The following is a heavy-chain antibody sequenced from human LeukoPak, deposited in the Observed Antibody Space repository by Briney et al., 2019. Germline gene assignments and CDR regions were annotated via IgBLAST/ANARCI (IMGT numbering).Heavy chain of an antibody. V-gene: IGHV3-30*18. CDR1: GFTFSSYG. D-gene: IGHD3-22*01. Sequence: GGSLRLSCAASGFTFSSYGMPWVRQAPGKGLEWVAVISYDGSNKYYADSVKGRFTISRDNAKNSLYLQMNSLRAEDTALYYCAKSVFDYDSSGYPSMTYYFDYWGQGTLVTVSS. CDR2: ISYDGSNK. CDR3: AKSVFDYDSSGYPSMTYYFDY. J-gene: IGHJ4*02.